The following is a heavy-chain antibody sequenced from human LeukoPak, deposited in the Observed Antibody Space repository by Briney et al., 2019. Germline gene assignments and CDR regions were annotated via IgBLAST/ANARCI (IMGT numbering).Heavy chain of an antibody. J-gene: IGHJ4*02. CDR1: GCTFTSYG. CDR3: ARADAMTTVSRNFDY. CDR2: ISAYNGNT. Sequence: GASVKVSCKASGCTFTSYGISWVRQAPGQGLEWMGWISAYNGNTNYAQKLQGRVTMTTDTSTSTAYMELRSLRSDDTAVYYCARADAMTTVSRNFDYWGQGTLVTVSS. V-gene: IGHV1-18*01. D-gene: IGHD4-11*01.